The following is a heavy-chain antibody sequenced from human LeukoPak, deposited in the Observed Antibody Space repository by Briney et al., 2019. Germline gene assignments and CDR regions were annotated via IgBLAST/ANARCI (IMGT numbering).Heavy chain of an antibody. V-gene: IGHV1-18*01. Sequence: GASVKVSCKASGYTFTTYGISWVRQAPGQGLEWMGWISAYNSNTHYAQKLQGRVTMTTDTSTSTAYMEVRSLRSDDTAVYYCAREVGRGFDYWGQGTLVTVSS. CDR1: GYTFTTYG. J-gene: IGHJ4*02. CDR2: ISAYNSNT. D-gene: IGHD1-26*01. CDR3: AREVGRGFDY.